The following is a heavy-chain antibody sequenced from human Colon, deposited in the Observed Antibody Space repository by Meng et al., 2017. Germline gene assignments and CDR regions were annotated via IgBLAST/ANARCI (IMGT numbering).Heavy chain of an antibody. Sequence: GGSLRLSCAASGFTFRSHGMHGVRQAPGKGLEWVAVIWYDGSNKNYADSVKGRFTISRDNSKNTVFLQMNSLRAEDTALYYCARESYWSGKPNDDHGMDVWGQGTTVTVSS. J-gene: IGHJ6*02. CDR3: ARESYWSGKPNDDHGMDV. D-gene: IGHD3-10*01. CDR2: IWYDGSNK. CDR1: GFTFRSHG. V-gene: IGHV3-33*01.